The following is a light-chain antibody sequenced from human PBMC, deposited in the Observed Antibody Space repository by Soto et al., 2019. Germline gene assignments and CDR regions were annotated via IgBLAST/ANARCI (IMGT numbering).Light chain of an antibody. CDR2: AAS. Sequence: DIPLTQSPSSLSASVGDSVTITCRASQSISTYLNWYQQTPGKAPKFLIYAASSLHSGVPSRFSGSGSGTDFTLTISSLHPEDFATYYCQQTYSAPIYTFGQGTKLEI. CDR1: QSISTY. J-gene: IGKJ2*01. V-gene: IGKV1-39*01. CDR3: QQTYSAPIYT.